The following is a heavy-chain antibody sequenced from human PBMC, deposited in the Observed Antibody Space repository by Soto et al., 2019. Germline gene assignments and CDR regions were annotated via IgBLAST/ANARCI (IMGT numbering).Heavy chain of an antibody. CDR1: GVSIKTYY. D-gene: IGHD3-9*01. V-gene: IGHV4-4*07. J-gene: IGHJ5*02. CDR3: ARDDYYDSNNWFDP. CDR2: IYTTGSA. Sequence: SETLSLTCAVSGVSIKTYYWSWIRKPAGKGLEWIGRIYTTGSANHNPSLKGRVTMSVDTSKNQVSLKLTSVTAADAGVYYCARDDYYDSNNWFDPWGQG.